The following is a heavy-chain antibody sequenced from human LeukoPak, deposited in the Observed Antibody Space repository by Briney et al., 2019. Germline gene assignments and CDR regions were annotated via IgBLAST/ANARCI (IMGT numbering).Heavy chain of an antibody. Sequence: GGSLILSCAASGFTFDDYTMHWVRQAPGKGLEWVSLISWDGVSTYYADSVKGRFTISRDNSKNSLYLQLNSLRTEDTAFYYCAKDGGSGATRPIDFWGQGTLVTVPS. CDR3: AKDGGSGATRPIDF. J-gene: IGHJ4*02. CDR2: ISWDGVST. D-gene: IGHD1-26*01. CDR1: GFTFDDYT. V-gene: IGHV3-43*01.